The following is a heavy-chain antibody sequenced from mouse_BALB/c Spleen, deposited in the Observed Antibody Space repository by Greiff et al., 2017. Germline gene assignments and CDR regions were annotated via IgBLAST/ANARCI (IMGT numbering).Heavy chain of an antibody. Sequence: EVQLQESGPGLVKPSQSLSLTCTVTGYSITSDYAWNWIRQFPGNKLEWMGYISYSGSTSYNPSLKSRISITRDTSKNQFFLQLNSVTTEDTATYYCAGAGELDYAMDYWGQGTSVTVSS. CDR1: GYSITSDYA. D-gene: IGHD3-3*01. J-gene: IGHJ4*01. V-gene: IGHV3-2*02. CDR2: ISYSGST. CDR3: AGAGELDYAMDY.